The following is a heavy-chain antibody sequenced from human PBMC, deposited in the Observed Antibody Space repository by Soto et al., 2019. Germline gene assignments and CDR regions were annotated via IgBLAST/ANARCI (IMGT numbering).Heavy chain of an antibody. D-gene: IGHD6-13*01. CDR1: GFTFSGSA. CDR3: TSLYSSSWYYYGMDV. J-gene: IGHJ6*02. V-gene: IGHV3-73*01. Sequence: PGGSLRLSCAASGFTFSGSAMHWVRQASGKGLEWVGRIRSKANSYATAYAASVKGRFTISRDDSKNTAYLQMNSLKTEDTAVYYCTSLYSSSWYYYGMDVWGQGTTVTVSS. CDR2: IRSKANSYAT.